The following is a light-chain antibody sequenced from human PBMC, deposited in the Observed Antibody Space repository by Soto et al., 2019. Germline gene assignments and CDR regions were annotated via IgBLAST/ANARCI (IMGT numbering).Light chain of an antibody. J-gene: IGKJ1*01. V-gene: IGKV3-15*01. CDR3: QQYRSWPRT. Sequence: DIVMTQSPDSLAVSLGERATLSCRASQSVDINFAWYQQKPGQAPRLLIYGASTRATDMPGRFSGRGAGAEFTLTINSLQSEDFAVYYCQQYRSWPRTFGQGTQVDIK. CDR1: QSVDIN. CDR2: GAS.